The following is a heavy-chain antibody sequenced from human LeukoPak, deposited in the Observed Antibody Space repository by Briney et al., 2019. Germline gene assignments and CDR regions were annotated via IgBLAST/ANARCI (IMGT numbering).Heavy chain of an antibody. Sequence: PSETLSLTCAVYGGSFSGFYWSWIRQPPGKGLEWIGEINHSGSTNYNPSLKSRVTISVDTSKNQFSLRLSSVTAADTAVYYCAREGGITTAASWFDPWGQGTLVTVSS. CDR2: INHSGST. V-gene: IGHV4-34*01. CDR1: GGSFSGFY. CDR3: AREGGITTAASWFDP. J-gene: IGHJ5*02. D-gene: IGHD6-13*01.